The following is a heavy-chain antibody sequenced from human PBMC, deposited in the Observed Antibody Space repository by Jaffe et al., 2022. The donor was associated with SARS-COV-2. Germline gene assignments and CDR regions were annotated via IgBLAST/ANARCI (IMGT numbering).Heavy chain of an antibody. CDR1: GGSISSSNYY. CDR3: ATIVPAALSFDP. Sequence: QVQLQESGPGLVKPSQTLSLTCTVSGGSISSSNYYWSWIRQPAGKGLEWIGRIYTSGSTNYNPSLKSRVTISVDTSKNQFSLKLSSVTAADTAVYYCATIVPAALSFDPWGQGTLVTVSS. D-gene: IGHD2-2*01. CDR2: IYTSGST. V-gene: IGHV4-61*02. J-gene: IGHJ5*02.